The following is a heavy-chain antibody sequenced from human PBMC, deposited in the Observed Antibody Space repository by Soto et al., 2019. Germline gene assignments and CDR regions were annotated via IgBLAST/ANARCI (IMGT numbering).Heavy chain of an antibody. CDR2: ISGSGGST. D-gene: IGHD3-10*01. CDR3: AKAGDHSYFYY. CDR1: GFTFSSYA. Sequence: GGSLRLSCAASGFTFSSYAMNWVRQAPGKGLEWVSAISGSGGSTYYADSVKGRFTSSRDNSKNTLYLQMNSLRAEDTAVYYCAKAGDHSYFYYWGQGTLVTVSS. V-gene: IGHV3-23*01. J-gene: IGHJ4*02.